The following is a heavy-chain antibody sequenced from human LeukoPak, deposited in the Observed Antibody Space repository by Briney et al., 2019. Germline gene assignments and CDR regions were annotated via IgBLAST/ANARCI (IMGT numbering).Heavy chain of an antibody. CDR3: ARDWSSGGYSYYFDY. CDR1: GFTFGSYW. D-gene: IGHD1-26*01. Sequence: GGSLRLSCAASGFTFGSYWMSWVRQAPGKGLEWVASISQGGSDKYYVDSVKGRFTISRDNAKNSLYLQMNTLRAENTAVYYCARDWSSGGYSYYFDYWGQGTLVTVSS. V-gene: IGHV3-7*01. J-gene: IGHJ4*02. CDR2: ISQGGSDK.